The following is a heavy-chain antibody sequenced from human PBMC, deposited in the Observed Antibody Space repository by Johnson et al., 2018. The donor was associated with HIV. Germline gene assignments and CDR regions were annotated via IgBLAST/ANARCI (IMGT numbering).Heavy chain of an antibody. CDR2: IKSKTDGGTT. D-gene: IGHD6-19*01. V-gene: IGHV3-15*05. CDR3: ARVGAVAGLYSI. Sequence: EVQLVESGGGVVQPGGSLRLSCAASGFTFSNAWMSWVRQAPGKGLEWVGRIKSKTDGGTTDYAAPVKGRFTISRDNSKNTLYLQMNSLRAEDTALYYCARVGAVAGLYSIWGQGTMVTVSS. J-gene: IGHJ3*02. CDR1: GFTFSNAW.